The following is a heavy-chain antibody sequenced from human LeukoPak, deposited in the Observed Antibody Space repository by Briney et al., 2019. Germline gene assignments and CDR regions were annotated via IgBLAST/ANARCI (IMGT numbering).Heavy chain of an antibody. Sequence: ASVTVSCKASGYTFTGYYMHWLRQAPAQGLEWMGWINPNSGGTNYAQKFQGRVTMTRDTSISTAYMELSRLRSDDTAVYYCARSRLAIQLPDYWGQGTLVTVSS. D-gene: IGHD2-2*02. CDR3: ARSRLAIQLPDY. V-gene: IGHV1-2*02. CDR2: INPNSGGT. CDR1: GYTFTGYY. J-gene: IGHJ4*02.